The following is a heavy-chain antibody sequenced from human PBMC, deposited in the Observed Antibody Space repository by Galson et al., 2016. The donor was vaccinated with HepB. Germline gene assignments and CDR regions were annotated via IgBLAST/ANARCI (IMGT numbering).Heavy chain of an antibody. J-gene: IGHJ5*02. CDR1: GFIFSNYA. V-gene: IGHV3-23*01. CDR2: ISTDGGAT. CDR3: ARWRRDGDSNWFDP. D-gene: IGHD4-17*01. Sequence: SLRLSCAASGFIFSNYAMSWVRQAPGKGLEWVSAISTDGGATYSADSVKGRFNITRDQFKNTLYLQLNTLRAEDTAIYSCARWRRDGDSNWFDPWGQGTLVTVSS.